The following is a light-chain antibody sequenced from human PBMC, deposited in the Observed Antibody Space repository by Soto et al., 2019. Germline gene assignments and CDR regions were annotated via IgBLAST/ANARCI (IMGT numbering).Light chain of an antibody. CDR2: KVS. V-gene: IGKV2-30*01. CDR1: QSLVYIDVNTY. CDR3: MQGTHWPPIT. Sequence: DVVMTQSPLSLPVTLGQPSSICCSASQSLVYIDVNTYLNWFQQRPGQSPRRLIYKVSNRDSGVPDRFSGSGSGTDFTLKISSVEAEDVGVYYCMQGTHWPPITFGQGTRLEIK. J-gene: IGKJ5*01.